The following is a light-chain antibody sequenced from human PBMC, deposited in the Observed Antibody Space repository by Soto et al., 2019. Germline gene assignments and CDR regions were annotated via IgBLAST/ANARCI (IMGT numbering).Light chain of an antibody. J-gene: IGLJ3*02. Sequence: QSVLTRPASVSGSPGQSITISCTGTSSDVGVYNYVSWYQQHPGKAPKLMIFEVTSRPSGVSNRFSGSKSGNTASLTISGLQAEDEADYYCSSYTSSSTSVFGGGTKLTVL. V-gene: IGLV2-14*01. CDR2: EVT. CDR1: SSDVGVYNY. CDR3: SSYTSSSTSV.